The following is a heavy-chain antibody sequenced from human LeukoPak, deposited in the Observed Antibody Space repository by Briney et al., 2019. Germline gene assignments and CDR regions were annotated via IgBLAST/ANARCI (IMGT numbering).Heavy chain of an antibody. D-gene: IGHD3-10*01. V-gene: IGHV3-11*01. CDR2: ISSSGSTI. CDR3: RSYGFPKAFDY. CDR1: GFTFSDYY. Sequence: GGSLRLSCAASGFTFSDYYMSWIRQAPGKGLEWVSYISSSGSTIYYADSVKGRFTISRDNAKNSLYLQMNSLRAEDTAVYYCRSYGFPKAFDYWGQGTLVTVSS. J-gene: IGHJ4*02.